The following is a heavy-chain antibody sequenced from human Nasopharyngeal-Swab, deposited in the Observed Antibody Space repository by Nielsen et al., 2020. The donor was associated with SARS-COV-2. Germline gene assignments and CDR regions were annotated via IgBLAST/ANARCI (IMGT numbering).Heavy chain of an antibody. CDR3: ARRSYYSDASAYFFDY. CDR2: TYYGGNP. Sequence: SETLSPTCSVSDQSISSTTHYWGWIRQPPGKGLEWIGDTYYGGNPNYNPSLKSRLTLSVDTSKNNFSLKLNSVTAADTAVYYCARRSYYSDASAYFFDYWGRGTLVTVSP. D-gene: IGHD3-22*01. CDR1: DQSISSTTHY. V-gene: IGHV4-39*02. J-gene: IGHJ4*01.